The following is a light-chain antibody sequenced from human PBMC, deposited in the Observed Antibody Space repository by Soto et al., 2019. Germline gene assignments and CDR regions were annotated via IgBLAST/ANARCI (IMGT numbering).Light chain of an antibody. J-gene: IGKJ4*01. CDR2: GAA. CDR3: QQSYNIQALT. CDR1: QNIRNY. V-gene: IGKV1-39*01. Sequence: GARLAITCRASQNIRNYLNWYQQKPGKAPRVLIYGAASLQSGVPSRFSGSGSGTNFSLTINSLQPEDYATYYCQQSYNIQALTFXGGTKVDIK.